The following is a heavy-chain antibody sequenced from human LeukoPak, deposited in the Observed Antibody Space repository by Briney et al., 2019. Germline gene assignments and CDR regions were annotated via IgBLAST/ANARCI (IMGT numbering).Heavy chain of an antibody. J-gene: IGHJ6*02. CDR1: VFTFSSYS. V-gene: IGHV3-21*01. D-gene: IGHD3-22*01. Sequence: VGTLRLSCAASVFTFSSYSMNWVRQAPGKGLEWVSSISSSSSYVYYADSLKGRFTISSDNAKNSLYLQMNRLSAEDPAVYYCARDTIVVVTYYYYGMDVWGQGPTVTVSS. CDR3: ARDTIVVVTYYYYGMDV. CDR2: ISSSSSYV.